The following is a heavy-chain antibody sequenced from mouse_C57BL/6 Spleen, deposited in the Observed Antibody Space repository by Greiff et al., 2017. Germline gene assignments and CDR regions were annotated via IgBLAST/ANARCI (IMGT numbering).Heavy chain of an antibody. D-gene: IGHD2-3*01. J-gene: IGHJ1*03. V-gene: IGHV1-76*01. Sequence: QVQLKQSGAELVRPGASVKLSCKASGYTFTDYYINWVKQRPGQGLEWIARIYPGSGNTYYNEKFKGKATLTAEKSSSTAYMQLSSLTSEDSAVYFCARDGYYPSYWYFDVWGTGTTVTVSS. CDR1: GYTFTDYY. CDR3: ARDGYYPSYWYFDV. CDR2: IYPGSGNT.